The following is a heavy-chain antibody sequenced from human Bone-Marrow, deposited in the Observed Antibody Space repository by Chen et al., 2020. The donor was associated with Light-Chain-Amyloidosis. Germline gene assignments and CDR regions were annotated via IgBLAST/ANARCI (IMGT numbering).Heavy chain of an antibody. Sequence: QVQLQESGPGLVKPSQTLSLTCTVSGGSINSASYYWGWIRQYPGKGLEWIGYMYYRWSTYYNPSLGSRVTISLDTSQNQFSLRLNSVTAADTAVYYCARATVVTSAIGFFDSWGQGTLVTVSS. CDR2: MYYRWST. CDR1: GGSINSASYY. CDR3: ARATVVTSAIGFFDS. V-gene: IGHV4-31*03. J-gene: IGHJ4*02. D-gene: IGHD2-2*02.